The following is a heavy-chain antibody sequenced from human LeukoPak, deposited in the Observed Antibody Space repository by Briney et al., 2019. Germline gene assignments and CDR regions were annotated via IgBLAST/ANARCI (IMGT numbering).Heavy chain of an antibody. D-gene: IGHD5-18*01. Sequence: GGSLRLSCAASGFTFSSYSMNWVRQAPGKGLEWVSSISSSSSYIYYADSVKGRFTISRDNAKNSLYLQMNSLRAEDTAVYYCARAGYSYGYAPFDYWGQGTLVTVSS. J-gene: IGHJ4*02. CDR1: GFTFSSYS. CDR3: ARAGYSYGYAPFDY. V-gene: IGHV3-21*01. CDR2: ISSSSSYI.